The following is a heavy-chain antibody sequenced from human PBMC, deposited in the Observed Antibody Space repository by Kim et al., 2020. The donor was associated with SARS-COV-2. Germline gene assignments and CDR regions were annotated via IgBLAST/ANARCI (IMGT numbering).Heavy chain of an antibody. CDR1: GLTLGNYW. J-gene: IGHJ4*02. CDR3: TGVVDFDY. V-gene: IGHV3-74*03. Sequence: GGSLRLSCAASGLTLGNYWMHWVRQAPGKGLLWVSHINSDGSETSYADSVKGRFTISRDNVKNTVYLQMNSLRADDTGVYFCTGVVDFDYWGQGTLVTVSS. CDR2: INSDGSET.